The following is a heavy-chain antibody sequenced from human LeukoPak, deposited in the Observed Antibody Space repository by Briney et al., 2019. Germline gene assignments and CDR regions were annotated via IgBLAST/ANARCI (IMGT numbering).Heavy chain of an antibody. CDR3: ARGVVIAPQTFDY. D-gene: IGHD2-21*01. CDR1: GGSISSYY. Sequence: SETLSLTCTVSGGSISSYYWSWIRQPPRKGLEWIGYIYYSGSTNYNPSLKSRVTISVDTSKNQFSLKLSSVTAADTAVYYCARGVVIAPQTFDYWGQGTLVTVSS. J-gene: IGHJ4*02. CDR2: IYYSGST. V-gene: IGHV4-59*01.